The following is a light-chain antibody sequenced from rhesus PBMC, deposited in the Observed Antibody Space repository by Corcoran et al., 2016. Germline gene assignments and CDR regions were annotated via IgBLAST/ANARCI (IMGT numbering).Light chain of an antibody. J-gene: IGLJ1*01. CDR3: TSHTSSNTYI. Sequence: QAAPTQSPPVSGSPGQSVTISCTGTSSDIGGYNRVSWYQQHPGKAPKLMIYEVTKRPSGVSDRFSGSKSGNTASLTISGLQAEDEADYYCTSHTSSNTYIFAAGTRLTVL. CDR1: SSDIGGYNR. CDR2: EVT. V-gene: IGLV2-13*03.